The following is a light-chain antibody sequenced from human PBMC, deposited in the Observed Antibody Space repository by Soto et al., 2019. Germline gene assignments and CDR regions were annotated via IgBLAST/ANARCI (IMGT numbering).Light chain of an antibody. Sequence: DVVMTQSPLSLPVTPGEPASISCRSSQSLLHSNGYNYLDWYLQKQGQSPQLLIYLVSNRASGVPDRFSGSGAGTDFTLKISRVEAENVGVYYCMQALQTWTFGQGTKVEIK. CDR2: LVS. CDR1: QSLLHSNGYNY. CDR3: MQALQTWT. V-gene: IGKV2-28*01. J-gene: IGKJ1*01.